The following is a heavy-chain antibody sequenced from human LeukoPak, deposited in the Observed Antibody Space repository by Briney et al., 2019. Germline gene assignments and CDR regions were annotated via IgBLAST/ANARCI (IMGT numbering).Heavy chain of an antibody. CDR3: ARDRALDSDISGVYYNRGLDC. V-gene: IGHV4-4*07. D-gene: IGHD3-22*01. CDR1: GATTHNSY. Sequence: PSETLSLTCSVSGATTHNSYWNWIRQSAGKGLEWIGRIYATGSSDYNPSLKSRVTMSVDTSMNLFSLNLTSVTAADTAVYFCARDRALDSDISGVYYNRGLDCWGQGTLVTVSS. CDR2: IYATGSS. J-gene: IGHJ4*02.